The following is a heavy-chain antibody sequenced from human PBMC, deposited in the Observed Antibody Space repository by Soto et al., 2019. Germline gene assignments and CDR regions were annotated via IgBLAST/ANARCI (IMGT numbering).Heavy chain of an antibody. CDR2: ISYDGTNN. Sequence: QVQLVESGGGVVQPGRSLRLSCAASRFTFSSYGMHWVRQAPGKGLEWVAVISYDGTNNYYTESVKGRFTISRDNSKNTLFLQMNSLRAEDTAVYFCAKGDCSGGSCYFSAFDIWGQGTMVTVSS. D-gene: IGHD2-15*01. CDR3: AKGDCSGGSCYFSAFDI. CDR1: RFTFSSYG. V-gene: IGHV3-30*18. J-gene: IGHJ3*02.